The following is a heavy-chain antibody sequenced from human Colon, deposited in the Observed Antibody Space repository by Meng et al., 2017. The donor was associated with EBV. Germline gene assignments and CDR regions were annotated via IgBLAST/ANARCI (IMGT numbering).Heavy chain of an antibody. CDR3: ARVSSGWDYFDY. J-gene: IGHJ4*02. CDR2: IYYSGST. D-gene: IGHD6-19*01. V-gene: IGHV4-31*03. Sequence: QVQLQESGPGLVKPSQTLSLTCTVSGGSISSGGYYWSWIRQHPGKGLEWIGHIYYSGSTFYNPSLKRRVIISIDTSKNQFSLNLRSVTAADTAVYYCARVSSGWDYFDYWGQGTLVTVSS. CDR1: GGSISSGGYY.